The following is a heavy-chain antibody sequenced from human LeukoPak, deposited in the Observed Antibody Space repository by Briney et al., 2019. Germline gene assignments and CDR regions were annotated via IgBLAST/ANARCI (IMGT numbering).Heavy chain of an antibody. Sequence: SETLSLTCTVSGGSISSYYWSWIRQPAGKGLEWIGRIHTSGSTNYNPSLKSRVTMSVDTSKNQFSLKLSSVTAADTAVYYCARHASSGWYWYFDYWGQGTLVTVSS. CDR1: GGSISSYY. V-gene: IGHV4-4*07. J-gene: IGHJ4*02. CDR3: ARHASSGWYWYFDY. CDR2: IHTSGST. D-gene: IGHD6-19*01.